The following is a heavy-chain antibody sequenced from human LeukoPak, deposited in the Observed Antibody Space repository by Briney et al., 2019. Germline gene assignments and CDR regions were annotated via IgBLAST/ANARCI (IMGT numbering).Heavy chain of an antibody. D-gene: IGHD3-22*01. J-gene: IGHJ4*02. Sequence: PSETPSLTCTVSGGSIDLNSWSWLRQPPGEGLEWIGHVFYGGGSNYNPSLKSRVTISLDTSNSQFSLKLTSVTAADTAVYYCARIYDTSDYYFDYWGLETLVTVSS. CDR2: VFYGGGS. CDR3: ARIYDTSDYYFDY. CDR1: GGSIDLNS. V-gene: IGHV4-59*01.